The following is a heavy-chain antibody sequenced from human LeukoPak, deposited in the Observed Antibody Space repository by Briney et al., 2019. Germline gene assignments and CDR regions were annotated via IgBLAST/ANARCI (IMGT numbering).Heavy chain of an antibody. D-gene: IGHD5-18*01. CDR1: GFTFSSYW. J-gene: IGHJ4*02. Sequence: GESLKISCKGSGFTFSSYWIAWVRXXXXKXXEWMGIIYPGDSDTRYXPSFQGQVTLSADKSISTAYLQWSSLKASDTAMYFCARHLSGYSYDYWGQGTLVTVSS. V-gene: IGHV5-51*01. CDR2: IYPGDSDT. CDR3: ARHLSGYSYDY.